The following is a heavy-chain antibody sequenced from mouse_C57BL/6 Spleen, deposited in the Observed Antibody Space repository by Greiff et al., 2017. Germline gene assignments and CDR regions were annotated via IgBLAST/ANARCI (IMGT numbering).Heavy chain of an antibody. J-gene: IGHJ3*01. D-gene: IGHD3-2*02. Sequence: EVKLHHSGPELVKPGASVKISCKVSGYTFTDYYMNWVKQSHGKTLEWIGDFNPNNGGTSDNQKFKGKATLTVDKSPSPAYMVLRSLTSEDSVVYYCARSRWAAQATYRFAYWGQGTLVTVSA. V-gene: IGHV1-26*01. CDR3: ARSRWAAQATYRFAY. CDR2: FNPNNGGT. CDR1: GYTFTDYY.